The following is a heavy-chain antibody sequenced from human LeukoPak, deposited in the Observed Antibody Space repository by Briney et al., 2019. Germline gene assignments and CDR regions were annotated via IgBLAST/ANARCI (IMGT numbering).Heavy chain of an antibody. CDR3: ATNGYYYDSSRTAFDI. CDR2: IYYSGST. D-gene: IGHD3-22*01. CDR1: GGSISSYY. Sequence: SETLSLTCTVSGGSISSYYWSWIRQPPGKGLEWIGYIYYSGSTNYNPSLKSRVTISVDTFKNQFSLKLSSVTAADMAVYYCATNGYYYDSSRTAFDIWGQGTMVTVSS. V-gene: IGHV4-59*08. J-gene: IGHJ3*02.